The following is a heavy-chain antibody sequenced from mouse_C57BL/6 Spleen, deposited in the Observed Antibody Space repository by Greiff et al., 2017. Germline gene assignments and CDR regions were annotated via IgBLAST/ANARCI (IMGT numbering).Heavy chain of an antibody. CDR3: VRQTDDYWFAY. CDR1: GFSFNTYA. J-gene: IGHJ3*01. V-gene: IGHV10-1*01. Sequence: EVKLVESGGGLVQPKGSLKLSCAASGFSFNTYAMNWVRQAPGKGLEWVARIRSKSNNYATYYADSVKDRFTISRDDSESMLYLQMNNLKTEDTAMYYCVRQTDDYWFAYWGQGTLVTVSA. D-gene: IGHD2-4*01. CDR2: IRSKSNNYAT.